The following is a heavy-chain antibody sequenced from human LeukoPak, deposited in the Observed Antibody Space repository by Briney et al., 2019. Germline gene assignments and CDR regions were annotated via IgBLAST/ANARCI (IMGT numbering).Heavy chain of an antibody. J-gene: IGHJ6*03. CDR3: ARDHKGPPVLRYFDWSEYYYYYYMDV. Sequence: PSETLSLTCTVSGGSISSNGYYWAWFRQPPGKGLEWIGSIYYSGGTYYNPSLKSRVTISIDTSKNQFSLKLRSVTAADTAVYYCARDHKGPPVLRYFDWSEYYYYYYMDVWGKGTTVTISS. CDR1: GGSISSNGYY. D-gene: IGHD3-9*01. V-gene: IGHV4-39*07. CDR2: IYYSGGT.